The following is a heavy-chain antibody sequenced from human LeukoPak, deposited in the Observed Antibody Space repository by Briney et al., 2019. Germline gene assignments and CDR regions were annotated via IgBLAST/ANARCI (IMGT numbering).Heavy chain of an antibody. Sequence: PGGSLTLSCAASGFTFSSYNMNWVRQAPGKGLEWVSYISSRSSTIYYADSVKGRFTISRDNAKNSLYLQMNSLRAEDTAVYYCARWDTAMVPYWGQGTLVTVSS. CDR3: ARWDTAMVPY. J-gene: IGHJ4*02. V-gene: IGHV3-48*01. CDR2: ISSRSSTI. CDR1: GFTFSSYN. D-gene: IGHD5-18*01.